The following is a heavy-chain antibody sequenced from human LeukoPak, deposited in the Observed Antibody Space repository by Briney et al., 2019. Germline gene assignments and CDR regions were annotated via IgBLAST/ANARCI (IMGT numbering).Heavy chain of an antibody. Sequence: PSETLSLTCTVSGGSISSYYWSWIRQPAGKGLEWIGRIYTSGSTNYNPSLKSRVTMSVDTSKNQFSLKLSSVTAADTAVYYCARSVDSSGYYYGWFDPWGQGTLVTVSS. J-gene: IGHJ5*02. CDR1: GGSISSYY. CDR3: ARSVDSSGYYYGWFDP. V-gene: IGHV4-4*07. CDR2: IYTSGST. D-gene: IGHD3-22*01.